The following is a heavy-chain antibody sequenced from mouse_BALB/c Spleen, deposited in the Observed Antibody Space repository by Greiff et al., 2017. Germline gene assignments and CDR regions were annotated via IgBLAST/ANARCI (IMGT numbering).Heavy chain of an antibody. J-gene: IGHJ2*01. CDR1: GYSFTSYY. V-gene: IGHV1-28*01. CDR3: ARGGGYKGYFDY. CDR2: IDPFNGGT. D-gene: IGHD2-2*01. Sequence: VQLQQSGPELMKPGASVKISCKASGYSFTSYYMHWVKQSHGKSLEWIGYIDPFNGGTSYNQKFKGKATLTVDKSSSTAYMHLSSLTSEDSAVYYCARGGGYKGYFDYWGQGTTLTVSS.